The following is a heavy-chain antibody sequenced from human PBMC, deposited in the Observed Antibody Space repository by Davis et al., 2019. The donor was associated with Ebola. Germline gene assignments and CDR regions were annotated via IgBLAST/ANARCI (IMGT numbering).Heavy chain of an antibody. CDR1: GFTFSAYY. D-gene: IGHD3-16*01. CDR3: ARDWAGLDV. Sequence: GGSLRLSCAASGFTFSAYYMSWIRQAPGKGLEWISSISSSSTYTNYADSVKGRFTISRDNAKNSLYLQVNSLRVEDTAVYYCARDWAGLDVWGRGTTVTVSS. V-gene: IGHV3-11*06. CDR2: ISSSSTYT. J-gene: IGHJ6*04.